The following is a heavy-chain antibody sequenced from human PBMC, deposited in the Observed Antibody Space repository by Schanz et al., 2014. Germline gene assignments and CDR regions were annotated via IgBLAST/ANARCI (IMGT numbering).Heavy chain of an antibody. Sequence: VQLVESGGGVVQPERSLRLSCAASGFIFSNSWMSWVRQAPGKGLEWIAYIGYSGVPIYYANSVKGRFTVSRYNAKNAVHLQMNSLRASDTAVYYCARDLLVSQYEFWSGNDYGGHCPLGIVYS. CDR2: IGYSGVPI. D-gene: IGHD3-3*01. J-gene: IGHJ4*01. CDR1: GFIFSNSW. CDR3: ARDLLVSQYEFWSGNDY. V-gene: IGHV3-48*04.